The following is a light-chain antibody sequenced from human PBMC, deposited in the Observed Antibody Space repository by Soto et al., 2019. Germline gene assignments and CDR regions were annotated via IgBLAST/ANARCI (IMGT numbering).Light chain of an antibody. J-gene: IGKJ1*01. CDR3: MQALQTPWT. V-gene: IGKV2-28*01. Sequence: DIVMTQSPLSLPVTPGEAASISCRSSQSVLNSDGYNRMDWYLRKPRRSPQLLIYLGSNRASGVPDRFSGSGSGTDFTLTISRVEAEDVRVYYCMQALQTPWTFGQGTKVEIK. CDR1: QSVLNSDGYNR. CDR2: LGS.